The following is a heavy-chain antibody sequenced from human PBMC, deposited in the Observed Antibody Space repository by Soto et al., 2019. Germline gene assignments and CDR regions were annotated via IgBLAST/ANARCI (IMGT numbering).Heavy chain of an antibody. D-gene: IGHD3-22*01. J-gene: IGHJ3*02. CDR1: GFTFSRYA. CDR2: IYYDGTNK. V-gene: IGHV3-33*01. CDR3: ARGAFWYDSSRDAFDI. Sequence: QVQLVESGGGVVQPGRSLRLSCAASGFTFSRYAIHWVRQAPGKGLEWVAVIYYDGTNKYYADSVKGRFTISRDNSKNTLNLQMNSLRAEDTAVYYCARGAFWYDSSRDAFDIWGQGTKVTVSS.